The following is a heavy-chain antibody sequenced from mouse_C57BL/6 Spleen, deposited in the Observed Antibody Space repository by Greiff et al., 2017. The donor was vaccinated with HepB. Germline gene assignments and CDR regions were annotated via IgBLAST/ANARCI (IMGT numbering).Heavy chain of an antibody. Sequence: VQVVESGTVLARPGASVKMSCKTSGYTFTSYWMHWVKQRPGQGLEWIGAIYPGNSDTSYNQKFKGKAKLTAVTSASTAYMELSSLTNEDSAVYYCTREYDYDAWFAYWGQGTLVTVSA. CDR1: GYTFTSYW. D-gene: IGHD2-4*01. CDR2: IYPGNSDT. J-gene: IGHJ3*01. V-gene: IGHV1-5*01. CDR3: TREYDYDAWFAY.